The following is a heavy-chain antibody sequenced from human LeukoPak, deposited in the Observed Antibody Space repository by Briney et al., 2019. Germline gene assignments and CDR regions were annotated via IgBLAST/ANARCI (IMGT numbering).Heavy chain of an antibody. D-gene: IGHD2-2*01. CDR3: ARGGCSSTSCYPFDY. J-gene: IGHJ4*02. CDR2: ISAYNSNT. Sequence: ASVKVSCKASGYTFTSYGISWVRQAPGQGLEWMGWISAYNSNTNYAQKLQGRVTMTTDTSTSTAYMELRSLRSDDTAVYYCARGGCSSTSCYPFDYWGQGTLVTVSS. V-gene: IGHV1-18*01. CDR1: GYTFTSYG.